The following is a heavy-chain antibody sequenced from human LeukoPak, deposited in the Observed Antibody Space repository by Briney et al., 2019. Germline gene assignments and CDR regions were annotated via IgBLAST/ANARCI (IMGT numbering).Heavy chain of an antibody. V-gene: IGHV3-30*02. CDR1: GFTFSIHG. CDR2: IRYDGSNK. J-gene: IGHJ6*03. Sequence: GGSLRLSCAASGFTFSIHGMHWVRQAPGKGLEWVGFIRYDGSNKNYADSVKGRLTVSRDNSKNTVYLQMNTLRTEDTAVYYCAQDAGLADPDYYYYIDVWGKGTTVTVSS. CDR3: AQDAGLADPDYYYYIDV. D-gene: IGHD6-13*01.